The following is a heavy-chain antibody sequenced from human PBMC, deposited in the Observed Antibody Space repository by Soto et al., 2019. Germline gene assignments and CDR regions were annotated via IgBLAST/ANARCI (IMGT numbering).Heavy chain of an antibody. Sequence: QVQLQESGPGLVKPSETLSLTCTVSGGSISSYYWSWIRQPPGKGLEWIGYSYYSGSTNYNPSLKSRVTISVDTSKNQFSLKLSSVTAADTAVYYCARQSGITMVRGVTPYYYYYMDVWGKGTTVTVSS. CDR1: GGSISSYY. D-gene: IGHD3-10*01. CDR2: SYYSGST. J-gene: IGHJ6*03. CDR3: ARQSGITMVRGVTPYYYYYMDV. V-gene: IGHV4-59*08.